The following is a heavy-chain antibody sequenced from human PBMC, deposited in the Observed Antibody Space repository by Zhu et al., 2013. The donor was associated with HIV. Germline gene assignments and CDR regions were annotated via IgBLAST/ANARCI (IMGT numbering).Heavy chain of an antibody. D-gene: IGHD6-19*01. CDR3: ARDLEQWRGPGVFDY. J-gene: IGHJ4*02. V-gene: IGHV1-2*02. CDR2: INPNNGGT. CDR1: GFTFIGYY. Sequence: QVQLVQSGAEVKKPGASVKVSCKASGFTFIGYYIHWVRQAPGQGLEWMGWINPNNGGTNYAQRFQGRVTMTRDTSISTAYMELSRLRSDDTAVYYCARDLEQWRGPGVFDYWGQGTLVTVSS.